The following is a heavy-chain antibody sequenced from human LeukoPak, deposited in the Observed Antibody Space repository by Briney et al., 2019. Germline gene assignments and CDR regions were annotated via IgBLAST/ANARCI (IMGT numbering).Heavy chain of an antibody. CDR2: IRYDGSNK. CDR3: AKDRGSSSWYGDVYYYYYYMDV. D-gene: IGHD6-13*01. Sequence: GGSLRLSCAASGFTFSSYGMHWVRQAPGKGLEWVAFIRYDGSNKYYADSVKGRFTISRDNSKNTLYLQMNSLRAEDTAVYYCAKDRGSSSWYGDVYYYYYYMDVWGKGTTVTISS. V-gene: IGHV3-30*02. CDR1: GFTFSSYG. J-gene: IGHJ6*03.